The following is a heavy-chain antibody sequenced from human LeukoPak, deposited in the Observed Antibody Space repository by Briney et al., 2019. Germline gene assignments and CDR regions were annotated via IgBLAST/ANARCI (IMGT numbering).Heavy chain of an antibody. V-gene: IGHV1-18*01. CDR1: GYTFTSYG. J-gene: IGHJ6*03. D-gene: IGHD3-3*01. CDR3: ARDRDPVLRFLEWGYYYMDV. CDR2: LRVYNGNT. Sequence: ASVKVSCKASGYTFTSYGISWVRPAPGQGLGWSGWLRVYNGNTKYAQKLQGRVTMTTDTSTSTAYMELRSLRSGDAAVYYCARDRDPVLRFLEWGYYYMDVWGKGTTVTVSS.